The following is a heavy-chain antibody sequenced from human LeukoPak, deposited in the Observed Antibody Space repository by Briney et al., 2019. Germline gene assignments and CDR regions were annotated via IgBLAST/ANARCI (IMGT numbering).Heavy chain of an antibody. J-gene: IGHJ3*02. CDR1: GGSISSSNW. V-gene: IGHV4-4*02. D-gene: IGHD3-10*01. Sequence: PSGTLSLTCAVSGGSISSSNWWSWVRQPPGKGLEWIGEIYHSGSTNYNPSLKSRVTISVDKSKNQFSLKLSSVTAADTAVYYCASSPAGDYYGPGKGAFDIWGQGTMVTVSS. CDR2: IYHSGST. CDR3: ASSPAGDYYGPGKGAFDI.